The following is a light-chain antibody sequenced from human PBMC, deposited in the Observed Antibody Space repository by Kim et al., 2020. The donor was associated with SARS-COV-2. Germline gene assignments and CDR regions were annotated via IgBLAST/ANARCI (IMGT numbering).Light chain of an antibody. CDR1: SSNIGSNY. CDR2: RNN. V-gene: IGLV1-47*01. J-gene: IGLJ3*02. CDR3: AAWDDSLSVWV. Sequence: QSVLTQPPSASGTPGQRVTISCSGSSSNIGSNYVYWYQQLPGAAPKLLIYRNNQRPSGVPDRFSGSKSGTSASLAISGLRSEDEADYYCAAWDDSLSVWVFGGGTQLTFL.